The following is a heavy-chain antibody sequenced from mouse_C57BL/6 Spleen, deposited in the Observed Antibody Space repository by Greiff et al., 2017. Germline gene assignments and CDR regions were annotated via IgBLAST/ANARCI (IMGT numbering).Heavy chain of an antibody. Sequence: QVQLQQSGAELVRPGASVKLSCKASGYTFTDYYINWVKQRPGQGLEWIARIYPGSGNTYYNEKFKGKATLTAEKSSSTAYMQLSSLTSEDSAVYFCARRGITTVVDWYFDVWGTGTTVTVSS. CDR1: GYTFTDYY. CDR3: ARRGITTVVDWYFDV. CDR2: IYPGSGNT. D-gene: IGHD1-1*01. J-gene: IGHJ1*03. V-gene: IGHV1-76*01.